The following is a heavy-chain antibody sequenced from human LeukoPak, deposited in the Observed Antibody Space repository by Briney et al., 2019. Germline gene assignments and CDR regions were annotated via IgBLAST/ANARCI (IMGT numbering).Heavy chain of an antibody. CDR1: GYTFSSCA. CDR2: IDTKTGNP. Sequence: ASVKVSCKASGYTFSSCAINWVRQAPGQGLEYMGWIDTKTGNPTYAQGFTGRFVFSLDTSVSTAYLQISSLKAEDTAVYYCAIQPYDSSGYFSYWGQGALVTVSS. V-gene: IGHV7-4-1*02. J-gene: IGHJ1*01. D-gene: IGHD3-22*01. CDR3: AIQPYDSSGYFSY.